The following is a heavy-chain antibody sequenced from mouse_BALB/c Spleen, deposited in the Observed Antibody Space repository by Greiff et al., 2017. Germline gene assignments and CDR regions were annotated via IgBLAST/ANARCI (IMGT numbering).Heavy chain of an antibody. CDR1: GYSITSGYY. Sequence: EVQVVESGPGLVKPSQSLSLTCSVTGYSITSGYYWNWIRQFPGNKLEWMGYISYDGSNNYNPSLKNRISITRDTSKNQFFLKLNAVTTEDTATYDCARSGKGAWFAYWGQGTLVTVSA. D-gene: IGHD2-1*01. J-gene: IGHJ3*01. CDR3: ARSGKGAWFAY. V-gene: IGHV3-6*02. CDR2: ISYDGSN.